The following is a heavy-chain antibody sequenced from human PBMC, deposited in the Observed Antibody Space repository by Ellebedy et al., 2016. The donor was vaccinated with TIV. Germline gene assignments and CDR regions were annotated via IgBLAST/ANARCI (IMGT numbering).Heavy chain of an antibody. CDR2: IKGGNGNT. J-gene: IGHJ5*02. D-gene: IGHD3-16*01. CDR1: GYIFTKFT. V-gene: IGHV1-3*01. CDR3: AKDGFDLGDNWFDP. Sequence: AASVQVSCKASGYIFTKFTMHWVRQAPGQRLEWMGWIKGGNGNTKYAEKFQGRVTITSDTSASTAYMEFSSLRSEDTAVYYCAKDGFDLGDNWFDPWGQGTRVTVSS.